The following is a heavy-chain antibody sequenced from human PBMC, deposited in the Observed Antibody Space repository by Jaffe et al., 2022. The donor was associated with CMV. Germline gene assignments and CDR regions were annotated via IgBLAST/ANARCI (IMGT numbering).Heavy chain of an antibody. Sequence: EVQLVESGGGLVQPGKSLRLSCAASGFIFDDYAMHWVRQAPGKGLEWVSGMSWNSDSIGYADSVEGRFTISRDNAKNSLYLQMNSLRPEDTALYYCAKSPLGELSLTHWGLGTLVTVSS. CDR3: AKSPLGELSLTH. CDR2: MSWNSDSI. D-gene: IGHD3-16*02. J-gene: IGHJ4*02. CDR1: GFIFDDYA. V-gene: IGHV3-9*01.